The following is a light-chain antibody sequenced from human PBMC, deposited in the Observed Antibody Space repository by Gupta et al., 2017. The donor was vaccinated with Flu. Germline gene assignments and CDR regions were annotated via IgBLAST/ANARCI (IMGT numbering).Light chain of an antibody. CDR2: SNN. CDR1: YSNIGSNT. Sequence: QSVLTPPPSASGTPGQRVTISCSGRYSNIGSNTVNWYQQFPGTAPKLLLHSNNQRPSGVPERFSGSKSGTSASLAISGLKAEDEASYYCATWDDSQNGRVFGGGTDLTVL. J-gene: IGLJ3*02. V-gene: IGLV1-44*01. CDR3: ATWDDSQNGRV.